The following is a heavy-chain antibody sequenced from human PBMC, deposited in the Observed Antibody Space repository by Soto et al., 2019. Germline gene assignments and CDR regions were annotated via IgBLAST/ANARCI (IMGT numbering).Heavy chain of an antibody. J-gene: IGHJ4*02. CDR1: GGSINSGGYC. D-gene: IGHD5-18*01. CDR2: ISYGGST. V-gene: IGHV4-31*03. Sequence: QVQLQESGPGLVKPSQTLSLTCTVSGGSINSGGYCWSWIRQHPGKGLDWIGCISYGGSTSYNPSLXSXXTLSADTSKNHFSLKLTSVTAADTSVYYCSRGILVWGQGALITVSS. CDR3: SRGILV.